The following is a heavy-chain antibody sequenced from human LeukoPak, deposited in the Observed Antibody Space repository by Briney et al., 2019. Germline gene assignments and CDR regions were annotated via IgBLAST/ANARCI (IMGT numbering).Heavy chain of an antibody. CDR3: AKSPDVSSSPPFDY. J-gene: IGHJ4*02. CDR2: ISGSGGST. CDR1: GFTFSSYA. V-gene: IGHV3-23*01. D-gene: IGHD6-6*01. Sequence: GGSLRLSCAASGFTFSSYAMSWVRQAPGKGLEWVSAISGSGGSTYYADSVKGRFTISRGNSKNTLYLQMNSLRAEDTAVYYCAKSPDVSSSPPFDYWGQGTLVTVSS.